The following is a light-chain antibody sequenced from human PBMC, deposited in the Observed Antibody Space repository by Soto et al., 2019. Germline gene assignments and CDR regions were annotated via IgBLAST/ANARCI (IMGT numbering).Light chain of an antibody. V-gene: IGLV1-47*01. CDR2: RNN. CDR1: SSNIGYNY. Sequence: QPVLTQPPSASGTPGQRVTISCSGSSSNIGYNYVYWYQHLPGTAPKLLIYRNNQRPSGVPDRFSGSKSATSASLAISGLRSEDEAVYYCAVWDDTLSGPWVFGGGTKLTVL. CDR3: AVWDDTLSGPWV. J-gene: IGLJ3*02.